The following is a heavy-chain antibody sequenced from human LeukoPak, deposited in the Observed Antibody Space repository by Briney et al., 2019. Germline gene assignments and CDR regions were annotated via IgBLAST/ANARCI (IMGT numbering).Heavy chain of an antibody. V-gene: IGHV4-34*01. D-gene: IGHD3-10*01. CDR1: GGSFSGYY. CDR3: ARLIYYYGSGSYYNAWVQYYMDV. Sequence: PSETLSLTCAVYGGSFSGYYWSWIRQPPGKGLEWIGEINHSGSTNYNPSLKSRVTISVDTSKNQFSLKLSSVTAADTAVYYCARLIYYYGSGSYYNAWVQYYMDVWGKGTTVTISS. CDR2: INHSGST. J-gene: IGHJ6*03.